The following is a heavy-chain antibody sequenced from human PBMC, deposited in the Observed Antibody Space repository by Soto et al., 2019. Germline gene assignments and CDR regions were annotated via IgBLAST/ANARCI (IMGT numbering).Heavy chain of an antibody. CDR1: GGSISSGGYS. V-gene: IGHV4-30-2*01. Sequence: QLQLQESGSGLVKPSQTLSLTCAVSGGSISSGGYSWSWIRQPPGKGLEWIGYIYHSGSTYYNPSLKSRVTISVDRSKNQFSLKPSSVTAADTAVYYCARGPMPLHTYYYGSWRYGMDVWGQGTTVTVSS. D-gene: IGHD3-10*01. J-gene: IGHJ6*02. CDR2: IYHSGST. CDR3: ARGPMPLHTYYYGSWRYGMDV.